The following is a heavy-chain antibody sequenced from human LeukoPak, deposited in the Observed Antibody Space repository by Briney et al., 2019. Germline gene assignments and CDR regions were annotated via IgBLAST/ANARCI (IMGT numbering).Heavy chain of an antibody. V-gene: IGHV1-3*01. J-gene: IGHJ6*02. CDR1: GYTFTSYA. CDR3: ARESGGEGMDV. Sequence: ASVKVSSKAAGYTFTSYAMHWVRQAPGQRLEWMGWINAGNGNTKYSQKFQGRVTITRDTSASTAYMELSSLRSEDTAVYYCARESGGEGMDVWGQGTTVTVSS. CDR2: INAGNGNT. D-gene: IGHD3-3*01.